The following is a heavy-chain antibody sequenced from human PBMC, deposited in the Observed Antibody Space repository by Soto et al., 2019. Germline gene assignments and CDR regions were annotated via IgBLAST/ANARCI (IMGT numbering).Heavy chain of an antibody. CDR1: GGSINNHY. V-gene: IGHV4-59*11. Sequence: QVHLQESGPGLVKPSETLSLTCTVSGGSINNHYWSWIRQPPGKGLEWIGYIYYTGRTNYNPSLTSRVTMSVDTSKNQCSLNLTSLTAADTAIYYCARANWYSEYWGQGTLVTVSS. CDR3: ARANWYSEY. CDR2: IYYTGRT. J-gene: IGHJ4*02. D-gene: IGHD7-27*01.